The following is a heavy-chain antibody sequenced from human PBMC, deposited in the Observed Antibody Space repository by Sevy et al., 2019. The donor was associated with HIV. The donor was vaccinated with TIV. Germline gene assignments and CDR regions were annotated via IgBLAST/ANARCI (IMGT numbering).Heavy chain of an antibody. Sequence: ASVKVSCKASGYTFTSYGISWVRQAPGQGLEWMGWISAYNGNTNYAQKLQGRVTMTTDTSTRTAYMELRSLRSDDTVVYYCARTPYYYDGSGYWYFDLWGRGTLVTVSS. CDR2: ISAYNGNT. J-gene: IGHJ2*01. CDR3: ARTPYYYDGSGYWYFDL. V-gene: IGHV1-18*04. CDR1: GYTFTSYG. D-gene: IGHD3-22*01.